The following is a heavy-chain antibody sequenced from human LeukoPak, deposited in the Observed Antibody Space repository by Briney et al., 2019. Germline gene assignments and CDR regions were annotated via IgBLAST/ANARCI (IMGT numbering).Heavy chain of an antibody. D-gene: IGHD3-10*01. CDR1: GYSFTSYW. J-gene: IGHJ4*02. CDR2: IYPGDSDT. V-gene: IGHV5-51*01. CDR3: ATHYYGSGSYYNDFDY. Sequence: GESLKISCKGSGYSFTSYWIGWVRQMPGKGLEWIGIIYPGDSDTRYSPSFQGQVTISADKSISTAYLQWSSLKASDTAMYYCATHYYGSGSYYNDFDYWGQGTLVTVSS.